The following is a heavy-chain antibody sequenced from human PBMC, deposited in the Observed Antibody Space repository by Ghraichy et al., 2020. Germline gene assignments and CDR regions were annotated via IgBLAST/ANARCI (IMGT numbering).Heavy chain of an antibody. V-gene: IGHV3-30*02. CDR2: IRYDGMNK. CDR1: GFTFSSYG. Sequence: GGSLRLSCEASGFTFSSYGMHWVRQAPGKGLEWVALIRYDGMNKYYADSMKGRFTVSRDNSKNTLYLQMNSLRVEDTAVFYCANAGGGSIWRIDYWGQGTLVTVAS. J-gene: IGHJ4*02. CDR3: ANAGGGSIWRIDY. D-gene: IGHD6-13*01.